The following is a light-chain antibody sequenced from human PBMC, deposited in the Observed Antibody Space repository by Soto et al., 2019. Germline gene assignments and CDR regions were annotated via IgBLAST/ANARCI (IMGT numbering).Light chain of an antibody. J-gene: IGLJ2*01. CDR1: SSDIGGYNY. CDR3: SSYKTRSTVVV. V-gene: IGLV2-14*01. CDR2: GVS. Sequence: QSVLTQPASVSGSPGQSITISCTGTSSDIGGYNYVSWYQQYPGKAPKLMIFGVSDRPSGVSNRFSGSKSGTTASLTISGLRAEDEADYYCSSYKTRSTVVVFGGGTKLTVL.